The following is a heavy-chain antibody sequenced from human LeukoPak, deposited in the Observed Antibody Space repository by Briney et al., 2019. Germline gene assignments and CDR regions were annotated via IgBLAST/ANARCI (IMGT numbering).Heavy chain of an antibody. V-gene: IGHV3-21*04. CDR1: GFTFSSYA. CDR3: ASNKMTTVTTGYYFDY. Sequence: GGSLRLSCAASGFTFSSYAMSWVRQAPGKGLEWVSAISSSGSTIYYADSVKGRFTISRDNAKNSLYLQMNSLRAEDTAVYYCASNKMTTVTTGYYFDYWGQGTLVTVSS. D-gene: IGHD4-17*01. CDR2: ISSSGSTI. J-gene: IGHJ4*02.